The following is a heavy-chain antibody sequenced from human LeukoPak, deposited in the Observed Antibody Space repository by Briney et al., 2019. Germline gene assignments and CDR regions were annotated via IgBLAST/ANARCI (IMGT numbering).Heavy chain of an antibody. Sequence: GGSLRLSCAASGLTFRNYAMTWVRQAPGKGLEWVSTISGDGTDKYFADSVKGRFTISRDNSKSTVSLQMNSLRAEDTAVYYCARQNTPHGNFDYWGQGTLVTVSS. CDR3: ARQNTPHGNFDY. V-gene: IGHV3-23*01. CDR2: ISGDGTDK. D-gene: IGHD1-26*01. CDR1: GLTFRNYA. J-gene: IGHJ4*02.